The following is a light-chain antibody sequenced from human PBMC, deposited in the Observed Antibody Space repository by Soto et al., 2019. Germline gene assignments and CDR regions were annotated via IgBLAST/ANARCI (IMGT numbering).Light chain of an antibody. CDR1: QTIDSW. J-gene: IGKJ1*01. CDR2: KAS. Sequence: DIQMTQSPSTLSASVGDRVTITCRASQTIDSWLAWYQQRPGKPPNLLIYKASTLASGVPSRFSGSGSGTEFTLTISSLQPDDFATYYCQQYKSFWTFGQGTKVDI. V-gene: IGKV1-5*03. CDR3: QQYKSFWT.